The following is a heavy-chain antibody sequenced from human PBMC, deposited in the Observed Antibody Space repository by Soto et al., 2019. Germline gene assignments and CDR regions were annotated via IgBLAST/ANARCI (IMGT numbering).Heavy chain of an antibody. CDR1: GFTFSSYA. CDR3: ARVRAGDHYYYGMDV. V-gene: IGHV3-30-3*01. CDR2: ISYDGSNK. D-gene: IGHD6-13*01. Sequence: QVQLVESGGGVVQPGRSLRLSCAASGFTFSSYAMHWVRQAPGKGLEWVAVISYDGSNKYYADSVKGRFTISRDNSKNTLYLQMNSLRAEDTAVYYCARVRAGDHYYYGMDVWGQGTTVTVSS. J-gene: IGHJ6*02.